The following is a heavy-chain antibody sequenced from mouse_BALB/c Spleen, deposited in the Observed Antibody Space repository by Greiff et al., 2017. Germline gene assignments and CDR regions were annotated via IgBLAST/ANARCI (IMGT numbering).Heavy chain of an antibody. V-gene: IGHV5-4*02. Sequence: EVKLMESGGGLVKPGGSLKLSCAASGFTFSDYYMYWVRQTPEKRLEWVATISDGGSYTYYPDSVKGRFTISRDNPKNTLFLQMTSLRSEDTAMYYCARTTVVAKGYYFDYWGQGTTLTVSS. J-gene: IGHJ2*01. CDR3: ARTTVVAKGYYFDY. D-gene: IGHD1-1*01. CDR1: GFTFSDYY. CDR2: ISDGGSYT.